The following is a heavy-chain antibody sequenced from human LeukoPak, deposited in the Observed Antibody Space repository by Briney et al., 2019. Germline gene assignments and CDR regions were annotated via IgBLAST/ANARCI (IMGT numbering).Heavy chain of an antibody. V-gene: IGHV3-33*01. Sequence: GGSLRLSCAASGFTFSSYGMHWVRQAPGKGLEWVAVIWYDGSNKYYADSVKGRFTISRDNSKNTLYLQMNSLRAEDTAVYYCARSRQQWLGSYGMDVWGEGTTVTVSS. J-gene: IGHJ6*04. CDR1: GFTFSSYG. CDR2: IWYDGSNK. CDR3: ARSRQQWLGSYGMDV. D-gene: IGHD6-19*01.